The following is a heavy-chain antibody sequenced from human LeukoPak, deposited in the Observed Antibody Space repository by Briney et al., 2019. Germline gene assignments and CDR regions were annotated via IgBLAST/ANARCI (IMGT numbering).Heavy chain of an antibody. CDR3: TTESSGGPDY. Sequence: GGSLRLSCAASGFTFSYAWMSWVRQSPGKGLEWVGRIQRKIDGGTTDYAAPVNGRFTISRDDSKHTLFLQMNSLKTEDTAVYYCTTESSGGPDYWGRGTLVTVSS. J-gene: IGHJ4*02. CDR1: GFTFSYAW. D-gene: IGHD1-26*01. CDR2: IQRKIDGGTT. V-gene: IGHV3-15*01.